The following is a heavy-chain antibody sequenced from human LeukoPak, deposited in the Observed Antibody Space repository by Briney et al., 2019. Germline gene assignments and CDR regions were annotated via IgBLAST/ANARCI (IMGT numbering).Heavy chain of an antibody. CDR2: INTNTGNP. J-gene: IGHJ6*03. CDR1: GYTFTSYA. Sequence: ASVKVSCKASGYTFTSYAMNWVRQAPGQGLEWMGWINTNTGNPTYAQGFTGRFVFSLDTSVSTAYLQISSLKAEDTAVYYCARDNYDFWSGYYVTLDGWYYYYMDVWGKGTTVTVSS. D-gene: IGHD3-3*01. CDR3: ARDNYDFWSGYYVTLDGWYYYYMDV. V-gene: IGHV7-4-1*02.